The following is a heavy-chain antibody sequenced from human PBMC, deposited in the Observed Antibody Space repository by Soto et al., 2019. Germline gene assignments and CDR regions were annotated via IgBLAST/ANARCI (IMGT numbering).Heavy chain of an antibody. V-gene: IGHV2-70*01. CDR1: GFSLSTSGVC. J-gene: IGHJ6*02. Sequence: SGPTLVNPTQTLTLTCTFSGFSLSTSGVCVGWIRQPPGKALEWLALIGWDGDKYYSTSLKTRLTISKDTSQNQVVLTMTNMDPADTATYFCTRIATAGGNGDYFFYGMDVWGQGTTVTVSS. CDR2: IGWDGDK. D-gene: IGHD6-13*01. CDR3: TRIATAGGNGDYFFYGMDV.